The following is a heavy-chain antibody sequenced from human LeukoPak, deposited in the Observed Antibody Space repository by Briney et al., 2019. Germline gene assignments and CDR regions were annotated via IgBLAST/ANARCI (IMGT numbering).Heavy chain of an antibody. CDR2: IPRRTDGWTT. CDR1: GFTFSDAC. J-gene: IGHJ4*02. D-gene: IGHD6-6*01. CDR3: TTWSSQFDY. Sequence: GGSLRLSCAASGFTFSDACMTWVRQAPGKGLEGVGFIPRRTDGWTTDSVTPVTGRFTVSRDDSKNTLYLQMNSLKTEDTAVYYCTTWSSQFDYWGQGTLVAVSS. V-gene: IGHV3-15*01.